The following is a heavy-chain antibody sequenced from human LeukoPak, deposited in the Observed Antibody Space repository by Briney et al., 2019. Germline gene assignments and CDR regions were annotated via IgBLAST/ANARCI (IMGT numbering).Heavy chain of an antibody. CDR1: GFTFNEFW. V-gene: IGHV3-74*01. D-gene: IGHD6-25*01. CDR3: ARESEAAGTYYLDH. J-gene: IGHJ4*02. Sequence: GGSLRLSCAASGFTFNEFWMHWVRQVPGKGLMWVSRIHKDGLHTWYADSMKGRFTTSRNNAENTVYLQLNSLRVEDTAVYYCARESEAAGTYYLDHWGQGNLVTVSS. CDR2: IHKDGLHT.